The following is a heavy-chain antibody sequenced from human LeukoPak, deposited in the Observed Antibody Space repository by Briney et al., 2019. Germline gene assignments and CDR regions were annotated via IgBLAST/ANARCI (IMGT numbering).Heavy chain of an antibody. J-gene: IGHJ4*02. CDR2: IRYDGSNK. V-gene: IGHV3-30*02. CDR1: GFTFSSYG. Sequence: GGSLRLSCAASGFTFSSYGMHWVRQAPGKGLEWVAFIRYDGSNKYYADSVKGRFTISRDNSKNTLYLQMNSLRAEDTAVYYCARATRGVGSNFDYWGQGTLVTVSS. D-gene: IGHD1-26*01. CDR3: ARATRGVGSNFDY.